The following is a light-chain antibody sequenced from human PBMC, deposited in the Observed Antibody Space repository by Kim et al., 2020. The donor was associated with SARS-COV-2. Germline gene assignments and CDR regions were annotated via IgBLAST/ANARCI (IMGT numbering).Light chain of an antibody. CDR1: SSNIVAVYD. CDR2: GNS. Sequence: QRVTISCTGSSSNIVAVYDVHWYQHLPGTAPKLLIYGNSNRPSGVPDRFSGSKSGTSASLAITGLQAEDEADYYCQSYDSSLSGWVFGGGTKVTVL. J-gene: IGLJ3*02. CDR3: QSYDSSLSGWV. V-gene: IGLV1-40*01.